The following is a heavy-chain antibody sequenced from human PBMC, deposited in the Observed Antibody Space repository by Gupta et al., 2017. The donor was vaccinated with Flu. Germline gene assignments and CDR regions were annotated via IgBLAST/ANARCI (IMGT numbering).Heavy chain of an antibody. CDR2: ISAYDGST. D-gene: IGHD4-17*01. CDR3: ARANTDLYGDFDY. V-gene: IGHV1-18*01. J-gene: IGHJ4*02. Sequence: MGWISAYDGSTKCAQRFRDRVTMTRDTSTSTVYMEVGSLTSDDTAVYYWARANTDLYGDFDYWGQGTLVTVSS.